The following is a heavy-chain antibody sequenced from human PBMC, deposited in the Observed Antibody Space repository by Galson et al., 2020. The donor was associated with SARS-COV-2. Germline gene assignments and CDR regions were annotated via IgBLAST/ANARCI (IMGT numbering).Heavy chain of an antibody. CDR2: IKSKTDGGTT. J-gene: IGHJ3*02. Sequence: GGSLRLSCAASGFTFSNAWMSWVRQAPGKGLEWVGRIKSKTDGGTTDYAAPVKGRFTISRDDSKNTLYLQMNSLKTEDTAVYYCTTKKGTGIAAAGTRAFDIWGQGTMVTVSS. CDR1: GFTFSNAW. CDR3: TTKKGTGIAAAGTRAFDI. D-gene: IGHD6-13*01. V-gene: IGHV3-15*01.